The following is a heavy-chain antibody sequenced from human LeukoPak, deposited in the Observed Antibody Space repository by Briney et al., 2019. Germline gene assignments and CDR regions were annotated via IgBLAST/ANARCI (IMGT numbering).Heavy chain of an antibody. D-gene: IGHD6-13*01. V-gene: IGHV3-53*01. CDR1: GFTVSSNY. CDR3: ASDHSYSSSWYSFDY. J-gene: IGHJ4*02. CDR2: IYSGGST. Sequence: GGSLRLSCAASGFTVSSNYMSWVRQAPGKGLKWVSVIYSGGSTYYADSVKGRFTISRDNSKNTLYLQMNSLRAEDTAVYYCASDHSYSSSWYSFDYWGQGTLVTVSS.